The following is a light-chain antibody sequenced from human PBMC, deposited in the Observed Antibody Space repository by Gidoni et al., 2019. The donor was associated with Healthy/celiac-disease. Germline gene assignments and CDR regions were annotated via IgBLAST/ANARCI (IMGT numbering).Light chain of an antibody. CDR3: QRCNSAPYT. CDR2: GAS. CDR1: QDISNY. Sequence: DIQMTQSPSSLSASVGDSVTITCRASQDISNYLAWYQLESGKVPKLLIYGASTLQSGVPSRFSGSGSGTDFTLTSTGLQPEDVATYYCQRCNSAPYTFGQGTKLEI. V-gene: IGKV1-27*01. J-gene: IGKJ2*01.